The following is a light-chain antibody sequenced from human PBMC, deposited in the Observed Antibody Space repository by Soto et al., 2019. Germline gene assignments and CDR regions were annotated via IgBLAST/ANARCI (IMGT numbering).Light chain of an antibody. J-gene: IGLJ1*01. V-gene: IGLV2-14*01. CDR2: EVT. Sequence: QSALTQPASVSGSPGQSITISCTGTSSDVGAYNFVSWYQHHPGRAPKLIIYEVTIRPSGVSNRFSGSKSGNTASLTISGLQAEDEADYYCSSYTTSAPYDFGCGTKLTVL. CDR1: SSDVGAYNF. CDR3: SSYTTSAPYD.